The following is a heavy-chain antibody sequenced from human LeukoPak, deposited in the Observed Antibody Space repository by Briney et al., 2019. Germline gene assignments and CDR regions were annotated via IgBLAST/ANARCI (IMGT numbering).Heavy chain of an antibody. J-gene: IGHJ4*02. Sequence: GGSLRLSCAASGFTFSTYCMHWVRQAPGKGLVWVSRIKSDGSSTSYADSVKGRFTISTDNAKNTLYLQMNSLRAEDTAVYYCARSDYYDNWGQGTLVTVSS. V-gene: IGHV3-74*01. CDR3: ARSDYYDN. CDR1: GFTFSTYC. CDR2: IKSDGSST.